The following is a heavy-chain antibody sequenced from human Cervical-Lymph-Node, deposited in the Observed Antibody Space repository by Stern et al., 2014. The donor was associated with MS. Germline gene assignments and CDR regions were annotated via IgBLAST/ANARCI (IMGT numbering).Heavy chain of an antibody. Sequence: QLQLQESGPGLVKPSQTLSLTCTVSGGSISSGGYYWSWIRQHPGKGLEWIGYIHYSGSTYYNPSLKSRVTISVDTSKNQFSLKLSSVTAADTALYYCARSDRLWGSFDYWGQGTLVTVSS. CDR2: IHYSGST. J-gene: IGHJ4*02. D-gene: IGHD3-16*01. V-gene: IGHV4-31*03. CDR3: ARSDRLWGSFDY. CDR1: GGSISSGGYY.